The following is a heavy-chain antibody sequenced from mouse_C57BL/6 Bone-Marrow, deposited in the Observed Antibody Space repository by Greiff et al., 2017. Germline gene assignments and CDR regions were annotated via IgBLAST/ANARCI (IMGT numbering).Heavy chain of an antibody. CDR3: AREKAFITTVVAHFDY. CDR2: IDPSDSYT. D-gene: IGHD1-1*01. CDR1: GYTFTSYW. V-gene: IGHV1-69*01. Sequence: QVQLQQPGAELVMPGASVKLSCKASGYTFTSYWMHWVKQRPGQGLEWIGEIDPSDSYTNYNQKFKGKSTLTVDKSSSTAYMQLSSLTSEDSAVYYCAREKAFITTVVAHFDYWGQGTTLTASS. J-gene: IGHJ2*01.